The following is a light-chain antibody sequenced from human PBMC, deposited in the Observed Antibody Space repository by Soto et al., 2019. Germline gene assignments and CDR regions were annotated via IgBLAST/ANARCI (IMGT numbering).Light chain of an antibody. V-gene: IGKV3-20*01. CDR2: GAS. Sequence: EIVLTQSPGTLSLSPGERATLYCRASQSVSSSYLAWYQQKPGQAPRLLIYGASSRATGIPDRFSGSGSGTDFTLTISRLEPEDFAVYYCQQYDSSPKTFGQGTKVDIK. J-gene: IGKJ1*01. CDR3: QQYDSSPKT. CDR1: QSVSSSY.